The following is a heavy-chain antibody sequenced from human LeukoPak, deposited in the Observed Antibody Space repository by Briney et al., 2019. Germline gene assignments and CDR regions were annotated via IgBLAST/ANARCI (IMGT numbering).Heavy chain of an antibody. D-gene: IGHD6-13*01. CDR2: IYTSGST. CDR3: ARAKYSSSWDGGYFDY. CDR1: GGSISSGSYY. J-gene: IGHJ4*02. Sequence: SETLSLTCTVSGGSISSGSYYWSWIRQPAGKGLEWIGRIYTSGSTNYNPSLKSRVTISVDTSKNQFSLKLSSVTAADTAVYYCARAKYSSSWDGGYFDYWGQGTLVTVSS. V-gene: IGHV4-61*02.